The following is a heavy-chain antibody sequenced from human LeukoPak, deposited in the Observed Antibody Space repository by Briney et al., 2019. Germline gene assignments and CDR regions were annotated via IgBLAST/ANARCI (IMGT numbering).Heavy chain of an antibody. V-gene: IGHV4-34*01. CDR1: GGSFSGYY. Sequence: SETLSLTCGIYGGSFSGYYWSWIRQPPGKGLEWIGEINHRGSTNYNPSLKSRVTISVDTSKNQLSLKVTSVTAADTAVYYCTRGNWFDPWGQGTLVTVSS. J-gene: IGHJ5*02. CDR2: INHRGST. CDR3: TRGNWFDP.